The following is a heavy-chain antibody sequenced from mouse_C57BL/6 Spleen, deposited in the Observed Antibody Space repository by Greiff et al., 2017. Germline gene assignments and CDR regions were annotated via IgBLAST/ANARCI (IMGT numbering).Heavy chain of an antibody. CDR3: TREGVIYYDYDGFAY. CDR1: GFTFSSYA. V-gene: IGHV5-9-1*02. CDR2: ISRGGDYI. D-gene: IGHD2-4*01. J-gene: IGHJ3*01. Sequence: EVQVVESGEGLVKPGGSLKLSCAASGFTFSSYALSWVRQTPEKRLEWVAYISRGGDYIYYADTVKGRFTISRDNARNTLYLQMSSLKSEDTAMYYCTREGVIYYDYDGFAYWGQRTLVTVSA.